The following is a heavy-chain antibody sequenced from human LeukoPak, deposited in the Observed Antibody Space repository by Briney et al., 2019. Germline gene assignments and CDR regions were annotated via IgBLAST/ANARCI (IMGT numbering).Heavy chain of an antibody. CDR3: AKNDFGSGWVGDY. D-gene: IGHD6-19*01. J-gene: IGHJ4*02. Sequence: GGSLRLSCAASGFTFSSYAMSWVRQSPGKGLEWDSAISGSGGTTYYADYVKGRFTISRDNSKNTLYLQVNSLRAEDTAVYYCAKNDFGSGWVGDYWGQGTLVTVSS. CDR1: GFTFSSYA. CDR2: ISGSGGTT. V-gene: IGHV3-23*01.